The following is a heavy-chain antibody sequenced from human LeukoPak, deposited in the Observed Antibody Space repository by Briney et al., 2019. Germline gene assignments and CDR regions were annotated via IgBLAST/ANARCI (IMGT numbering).Heavy chain of an antibody. V-gene: IGHV3-74*01. D-gene: IGHD4-23*01. Sequence: GGSLRLSCVASGFTFSSYWMHWVRQAPGKGLVWVSRINTDGSSTYYADSVKGRFTISRDNAKNTLYLQMNTLRDEDTAVYYCARDHYGGNSDYWGQGTLVTVSS. CDR2: INTDGSST. CDR1: GFTFSSYW. CDR3: ARDHYGGNSDY. J-gene: IGHJ4*02.